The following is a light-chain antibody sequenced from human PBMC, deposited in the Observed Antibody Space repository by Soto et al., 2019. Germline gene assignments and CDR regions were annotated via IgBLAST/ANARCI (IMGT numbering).Light chain of an antibody. CDR1: SGHSRDA. V-gene: IGLV4-69*01. CDR3: QTWGTGIVV. CDR2: LNSDGSH. J-gene: IGLJ2*01. Sequence: QLVLTQSPSASASLGASVKLTCTLISGHSRDAIAWHQQQPEKGPRYLMKLNSDGSHSKGDGIPDRFSGSSSGAERYLTISSLQSEDEADYYCQTWGTGIVVFGGGTKLTVL.